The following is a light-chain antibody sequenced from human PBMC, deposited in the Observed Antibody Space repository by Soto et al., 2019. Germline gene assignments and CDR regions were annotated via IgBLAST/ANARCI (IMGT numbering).Light chain of an antibody. Sequence: DIQMTQSPSTLSASVGDRVTITCRASQSIRNWLAWYQDKPGKAPNLLIFGASSLQGGLPSRFSGSGSGTDFNLTISGLQLEDFATYFCQQSYSTSSWTFGPGTKVDIK. V-gene: IGKV1-39*01. J-gene: IGKJ1*01. CDR2: GAS. CDR3: QQSYSTSSWT. CDR1: QSIRNW.